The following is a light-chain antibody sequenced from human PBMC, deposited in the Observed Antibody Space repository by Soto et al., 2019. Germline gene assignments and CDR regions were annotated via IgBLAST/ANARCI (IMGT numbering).Light chain of an antibody. J-gene: IGKJ1*01. CDR1: QGIGTD. CDR3: LQDHDDSWT. Sequence: IQMTQSPSSLSASVGDRVTITCRASQGIGTDLGWYRQKPGRAPERLIYSTSSLQSGVPSRFRGSRSGTEFTLTVSSLQPEDFATYYCLQDHDDSWTFGQGTKVDIK. CDR2: STS. V-gene: IGKV1-6*01.